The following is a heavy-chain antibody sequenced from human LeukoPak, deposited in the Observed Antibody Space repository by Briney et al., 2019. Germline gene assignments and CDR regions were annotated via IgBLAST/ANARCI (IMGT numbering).Heavy chain of an antibody. CDR2: IRPKTANYAT. Sequence: PGGSLKLSCAASGFTFSDAALHWVRQASGKGLEWVGRIRPKTANYATAYADSVKGRFTISRDNSKNTLYLQMNSLRAEDTAVYYCSYGSGSYGAVAGFSLSGSYFDYWGQGTLVTVSS. CDR1: GFTFSDAA. J-gene: IGHJ4*02. CDR3: SYGSGSYGAVAGFSLSGSYFDY. V-gene: IGHV3-73*01. D-gene: IGHD3-10*01.